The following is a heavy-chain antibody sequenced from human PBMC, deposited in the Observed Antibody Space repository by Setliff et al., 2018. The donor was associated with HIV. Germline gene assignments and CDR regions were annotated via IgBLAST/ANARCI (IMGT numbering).Heavy chain of an antibody. CDR3: ARVSKNLWSSFLFESYAFDI. Sequence: SETLSLTCAVSNYSINSGYYWGWIRQPPGKGLEWIGSIYHSGSTYYNPSLKSRVTISVDTSKNQVSLRLTSVTAADTAVYYCARVSKNLWSSFLFESYAFDIWGQGTVVTVSS. D-gene: IGHD3-3*01. CDR2: IYHSGST. J-gene: IGHJ3*02. V-gene: IGHV4-38-2*01. CDR1: NYSINSGYY.